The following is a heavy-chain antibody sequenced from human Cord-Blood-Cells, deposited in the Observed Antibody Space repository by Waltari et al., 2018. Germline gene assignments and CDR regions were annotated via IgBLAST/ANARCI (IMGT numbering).Heavy chain of an antibody. V-gene: IGHV4-31*03. Sequence: QVQLQESGPGLVKPSPPLSLTCTVSGGSISSGGYYWSWIRQHPGKGLEWIGYIYYSGSTYYNPSLKSRVTISVDTSKNQFSLKLSSVTAADTAVYYCARVAALPAAIQSAFDIWGQGTMVTVSS. CDR2: IYYSGST. CDR1: GGSISSGGYY. D-gene: IGHD2-2*01. CDR3: ARVAALPAAIQSAFDI. J-gene: IGHJ3*02.